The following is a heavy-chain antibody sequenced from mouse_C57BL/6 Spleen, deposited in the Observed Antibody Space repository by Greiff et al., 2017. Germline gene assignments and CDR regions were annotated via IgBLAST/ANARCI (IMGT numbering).Heavy chain of an antibody. CDR1: GYTFTSYW. CDR3: ARWNYDSNPYAMDY. J-gene: IGHJ4*01. V-gene: IGHV1-52*01. Sequence: QVQLQQPGAELVRPGSSVKLSCKASGYTFTSYWMHWVKQRPIQGLEWIGNIDPSDSETHYNQKFKDKATLTVDKSSSTAYMQLSSLTSEDSAVYYGARWNYDSNPYAMDYWGQGTSVTVSS. D-gene: IGHD2-5*01. CDR2: IDPSDSET.